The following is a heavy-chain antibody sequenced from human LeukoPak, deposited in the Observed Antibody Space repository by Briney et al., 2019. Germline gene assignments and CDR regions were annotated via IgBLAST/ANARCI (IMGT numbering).Heavy chain of an antibody. V-gene: IGHV3-74*01. CDR3: AKAVGYCSGGSCFYYFDY. CDR1: GFTFSSYW. CDR2: INSDGSST. D-gene: IGHD2-15*01. J-gene: IGHJ4*02. Sequence: GGSLRLSCAASGFTFSSYWMHWVRQAPGKGLVWVSRINSDGSSTSYADSVKGRFTISRDNAKNTLYLQMNSLRAEDTAVYYCAKAVGYCSGGSCFYYFDYWGQGTLVTVSS.